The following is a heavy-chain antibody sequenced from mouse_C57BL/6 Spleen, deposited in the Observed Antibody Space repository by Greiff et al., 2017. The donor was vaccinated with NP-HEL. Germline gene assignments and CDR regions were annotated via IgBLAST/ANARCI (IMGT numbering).Heavy chain of an antibody. CDR3: ARGVTRKDYAMDY. Sequence: VQLQQPGAELVMPGASVKLSCKASGYTFTSYWMHWVKQRPGQGLEWIGEIDPSDSYTNYNQKFKGKSTLTVDKSTSTAYMQLSSLTSEDSAVYDCARGVTRKDYAMDYWGQGTSVTVSS. CDR2: IDPSDSYT. D-gene: IGHD2-2*01. V-gene: IGHV1-69*01. CDR1: GYTFTSYW. J-gene: IGHJ4*01.